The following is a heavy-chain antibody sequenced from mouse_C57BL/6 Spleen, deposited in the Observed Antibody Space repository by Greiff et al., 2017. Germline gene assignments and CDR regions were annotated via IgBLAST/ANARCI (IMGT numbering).Heavy chain of an antibody. V-gene: IGHV1-54*01. CDR2: INPGSGGT. D-gene: IGHD1-1*01. Sequence: QVQLKQSGAELVRPGTSVKVSCKASGYAFTNYLIEWVKQRPGQGLEWIGVINPGSGGTNYNEKFKGKATLTADKSSSTAYMQLSSLTSEDSAVYFCARFYYYGSEGYFDVWGTGTTVTVSS. J-gene: IGHJ1*03. CDR3: ARFYYYGSEGYFDV. CDR1: GYAFTNYL.